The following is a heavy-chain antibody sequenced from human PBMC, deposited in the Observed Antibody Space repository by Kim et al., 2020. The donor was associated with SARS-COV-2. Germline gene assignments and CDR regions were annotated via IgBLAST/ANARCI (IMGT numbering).Heavy chain of an antibody. J-gene: IGHJ6*02. Sequence: KSRVTISVDTSKNQFSLKLSSVTAADTAVYYCARGQQLVPNSYYYYGMDVWGQGTTVTVSS. CDR3: ARGQQLVPNSYYYYGMDV. D-gene: IGHD6-13*01. V-gene: IGHV4-59*09.